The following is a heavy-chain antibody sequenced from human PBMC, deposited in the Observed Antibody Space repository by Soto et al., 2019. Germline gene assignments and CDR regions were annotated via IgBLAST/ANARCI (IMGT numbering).Heavy chain of an antibody. CDR1: GASISSGGYF. CDR2: IYNSGST. D-gene: IGHD3-16*01. CDR3: ARDLGGFLDY. V-gene: IGHV4-31*03. Sequence: QVQLQESGPGLVKPSQTLSLTCNVSGASISSGGYFWTWIRQHPGKGLEWIGYIYNSGSTQYNPSLTSRLTISVDTSKNQFSLKLSSVTAADTAVYYCARDLGGFLDYWGQGTLVTVSS. J-gene: IGHJ4*02.